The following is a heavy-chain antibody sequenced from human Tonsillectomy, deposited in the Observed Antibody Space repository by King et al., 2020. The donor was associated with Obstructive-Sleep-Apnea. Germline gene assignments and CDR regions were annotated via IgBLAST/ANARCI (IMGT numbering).Heavy chain of an antibody. CDR2: IYYSGST. CDR1: AGSISSSSYY. D-gene: IGHD3-10*01. J-gene: IGHJ4*02. Sequence: QLQESGPGLVKPSETLSLTCTVSAGSISSSSYYWGWIRQPPGKGLEWIGSIYYSGSTYYYPSLTSPVTISVATSNNQFSLRLSSVTAADTAVYYCAGDYYASGNYYVDYWGQGILVTVSS. V-gene: IGHV4-39*07. CDR3: AGDYYASGNYYVDY.